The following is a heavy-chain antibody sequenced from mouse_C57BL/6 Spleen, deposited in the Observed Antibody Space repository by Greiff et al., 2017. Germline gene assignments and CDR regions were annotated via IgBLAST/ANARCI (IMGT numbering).Heavy chain of an antibody. CDR3: ARVYGSSFDY. D-gene: IGHD1-1*01. CDR1: GYAFSSSW. V-gene: IGHV1-82*01. CDR2: IYPGDGDT. Sequence: VQRVESGPELVKPGASVKISCKASGYAFSSSWMNWVKQRPGKGLEWIGRIYPGDGDTNYNGKFKGKATLTADKSSSTAYMQLSSLTSEDSAVYFCARVYGSSFDYWGQGTTLTVSS. J-gene: IGHJ2*01.